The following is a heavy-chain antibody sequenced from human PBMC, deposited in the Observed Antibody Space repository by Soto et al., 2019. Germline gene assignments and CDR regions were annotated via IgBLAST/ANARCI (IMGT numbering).Heavy chain of an antibody. J-gene: IGHJ3*02. V-gene: IGHV3-23*01. D-gene: IGHD3-9*01. Sequence: GGSLRLSCAASGFTFSSYAMSWVRQAPGKGLEWVSAISGSGGSTYYADSVKGRFTISRDNSKNTLYLQMNSLRAEDTAVYYCAKDRLPYDILTGYYNMGRGDAFDIWGQGTMVTVSS. CDR2: ISGSGGST. CDR3: AKDRLPYDILTGYYNMGRGDAFDI. CDR1: GFTFSSYA.